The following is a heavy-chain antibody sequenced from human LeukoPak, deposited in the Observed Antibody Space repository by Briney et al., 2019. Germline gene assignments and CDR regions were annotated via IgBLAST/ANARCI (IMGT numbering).Heavy chain of an antibody. CDR1: GFTFSSYS. D-gene: IGHD2-2*01. V-gene: IGHV1-3*01. CDR3: ARDNSYAVY. Sequence: GGSLRLSCAASGFTFSSYSMNWVRQAPGKGLEWMGWINAGNGNTKYSQKFQDRVTITRDTSASTAYMELSSLRSEDTAVYYCARDNSYAVYWGQGTLVTVSS. CDR2: INAGNGNT. J-gene: IGHJ4*02.